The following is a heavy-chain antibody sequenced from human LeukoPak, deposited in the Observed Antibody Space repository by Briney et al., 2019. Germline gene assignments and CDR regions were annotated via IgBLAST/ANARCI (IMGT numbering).Heavy chain of an antibody. V-gene: IGHV4-39*01. CDR3: ARLDGSLAHISGSYPDF. Sequence: PSEALSLTCTVSGDSFTNTDFFRGWIRQPPGKGLEWIANIDDSGRIYSNPSLRSRVTMSGDTSKNQFSLKVTSVTAADTAVYYCARLDGSLAHISGSYPDFWGQGILVTVSS. D-gene: IGHD3-10*01. CDR2: IDDSGRI. CDR1: GDSFTNTDFF. J-gene: IGHJ4*02.